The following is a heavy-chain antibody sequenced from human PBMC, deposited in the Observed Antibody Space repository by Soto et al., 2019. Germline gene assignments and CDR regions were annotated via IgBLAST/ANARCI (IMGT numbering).Heavy chain of an antibody. D-gene: IGHD2-15*01. V-gene: IGHV3-30*13. Sequence: QVQLVESGGGVVQPGRSLRLSCAASGFSFSSYDMHWVRQAPGKGLEWVAVISYDGSNKYYADSVKGRFTISRDNSKNRLYLQMNSLRAEDTAVFICARGGGGKSAYWYFDLWGRGTLVTVSS. CDR3: ARGGGGKSAYWYFDL. CDR2: ISYDGSNK. CDR1: GFSFSSYD. J-gene: IGHJ2*01.